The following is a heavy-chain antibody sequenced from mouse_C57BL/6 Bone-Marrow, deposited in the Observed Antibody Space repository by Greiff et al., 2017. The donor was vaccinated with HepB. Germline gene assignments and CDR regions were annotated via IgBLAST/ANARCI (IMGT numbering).Heavy chain of an antibody. CDR3: ALYYGSSLFAY. J-gene: IGHJ3*01. V-gene: IGHV1-18*01. CDR2: INPNNGGT. Sequence: VQLQQSGPELVKPGASVKIPCKASGYTFTDYNMDWVKQSHGKSLEWIGDINPNNGGTIYNQKFKGKATLTVDKSSSTAYMELRSLTSEDTAVYYCALYYGSSLFAYWGQGTLVTVSA. D-gene: IGHD1-1*01. CDR1: GYTFTDYN.